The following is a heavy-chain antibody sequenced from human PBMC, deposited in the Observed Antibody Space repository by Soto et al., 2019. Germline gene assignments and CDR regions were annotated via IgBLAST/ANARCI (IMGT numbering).Heavy chain of an antibody. J-gene: IGHJ4*02. CDR1: GGSFSGYY. CDR3: ARAPVAATPHFDY. D-gene: IGHD2-15*01. Sequence: NLSETLSLTCAVYGGSFSGYYWSWIRQPPGKGLEWIGEINHSGSTNYNPSLKSRVTISVDTSKNQFSLKLSSVTAADTAVYYCARAPVAATPHFDYWGQGTLVTVSS. V-gene: IGHV4-34*01. CDR2: INHSGST.